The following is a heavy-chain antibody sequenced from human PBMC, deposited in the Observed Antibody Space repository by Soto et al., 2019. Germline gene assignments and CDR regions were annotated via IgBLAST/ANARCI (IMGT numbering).Heavy chain of an antibody. D-gene: IGHD2-15*01. Sequence: GGSLRLSCAASGFTFSSYSMNWVRQAPGKGLEWVSSISSSSSYIYYADSVKGRFTISRDNAKNSLYLQMNSLRAEDTAVYYCARECRSCYSGVRYYYGMDVWGQGTTVTVSS. V-gene: IGHV3-21*01. CDR1: GFTFSSYS. CDR2: ISSSSSYI. CDR3: ARECRSCYSGVRYYYGMDV. J-gene: IGHJ6*02.